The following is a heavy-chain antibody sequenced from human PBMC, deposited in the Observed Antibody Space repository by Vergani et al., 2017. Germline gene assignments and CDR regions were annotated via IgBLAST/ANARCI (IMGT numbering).Heavy chain of an antibody. V-gene: IGHV4-59*12. CDR1: GGSISSYY. Sequence: QVQLQESGPGLVKPSETLSLTCTVSGGSISSYYWSWIRQPPGKGLEWIGYIYHSGSTYYNPSLKSRVTISVDTSKNQFSLKLSSVTAADTAVYYCARDDYVWGSYRFQGFDIWGQGTMVTVSS. CDR3: ARDDYVWGSYRFQGFDI. D-gene: IGHD3-16*02. J-gene: IGHJ3*02. CDR2: IYHSGST.